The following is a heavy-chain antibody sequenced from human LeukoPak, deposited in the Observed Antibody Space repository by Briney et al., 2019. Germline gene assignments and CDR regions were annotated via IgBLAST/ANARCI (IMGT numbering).Heavy chain of an antibody. D-gene: IGHD5-12*01. Sequence: SQTLSLTCAISGDSVSSNTAAWTWIRQSPSRGLEWLGRTYYRSKWYNDYAVSVKSRITIRPDTSKNQFSLQLNSVTAEDTAVYYCARDRGIVATSYYYYYMDVWGKGTTVTVSS. CDR2: TYYRSKWYN. J-gene: IGHJ6*03. CDR1: GDSVSSNTAA. CDR3: ARDRGIVATSYYYYYMDV. V-gene: IGHV6-1*01.